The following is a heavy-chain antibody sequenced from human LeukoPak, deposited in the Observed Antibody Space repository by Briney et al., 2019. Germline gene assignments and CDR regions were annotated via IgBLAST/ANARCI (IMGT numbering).Heavy chain of an antibody. Sequence: AGSLRLSCAASGFTFSSYWMTWVRQAPGKGREWVGNTKQDGSEKYYVDSVKGRFTIFRDNPKNPLYLQMNSLRVEDTALYSCASVFDSSCSRYQPFPYWGRGTLVTVSS. D-gene: IGHD2-15*01. CDR3: ASVFDSSCSRYQPFPY. CDR2: TKQDGSEK. J-gene: IGHJ1*01. V-gene: IGHV3-7*01. CDR1: GFTFSSYW.